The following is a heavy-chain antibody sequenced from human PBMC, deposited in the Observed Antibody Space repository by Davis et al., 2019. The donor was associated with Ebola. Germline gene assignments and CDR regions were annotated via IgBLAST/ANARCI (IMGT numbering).Heavy chain of an antibody. Sequence: SETLSLTCAVSGGSISSSNWWSWVRQPPGKGLEWIGEIYHSGSTNYNPSLKSRVTISVDTSKNQFSLKLSSVTAADTAVYYCARGPHHQGVDPWGQGTLVTVSS. D-gene: IGHD1-26*01. V-gene: IGHV4-4*02. CDR1: GGSISSSNW. J-gene: IGHJ5*02. CDR2: IYHSGST. CDR3: ARGPHHQGVDP.